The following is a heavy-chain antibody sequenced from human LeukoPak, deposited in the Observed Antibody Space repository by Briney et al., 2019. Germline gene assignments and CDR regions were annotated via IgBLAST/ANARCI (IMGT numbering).Heavy chain of an antibody. V-gene: IGHV3-30-3*01. CDR3: ASLYGSGAPKAGGKAYYYYGRDV. CDR1: GFTFSSYA. D-gene: IGHD3-10*01. CDR2: ISYDGSNK. J-gene: IGHJ6*02. Sequence: GRSLRLSCAASGFTFSSYAMHWVRQAPGKGLEWVAVISYDGSNKYYADSVKGRFTISRDNSKNTLYLQMNSLRAEDTAVYYWASLYGSGAPKAGGKAYYYYGRDVGAKGPRSP.